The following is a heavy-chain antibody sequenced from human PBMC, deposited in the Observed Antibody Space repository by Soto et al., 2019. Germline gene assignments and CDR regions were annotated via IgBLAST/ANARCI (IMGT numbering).Heavy chain of an antibody. Sequence: GGSMRLSCAAAEFTFNNYGMHWVRQDPGKGLEWVALIWFDGSNTYYADSVKGRLTISRDNSKNALYLQMNSLRVEDTAVYYCARGFCGGGTCYDYWGQGSRVTVSS. V-gene: IGHV3-33*01. J-gene: IGHJ4*02. CDR3: ARGFCGGGTCYDY. CDR2: IWFDGSNT. D-gene: IGHD2-15*01. CDR1: EFTFNNYG.